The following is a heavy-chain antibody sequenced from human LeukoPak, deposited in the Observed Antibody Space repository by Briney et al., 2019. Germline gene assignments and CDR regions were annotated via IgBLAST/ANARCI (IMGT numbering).Heavy chain of an antibody. Sequence: ASVEVSCKTSGYTFTGQYLHWVRQAPGQGLEWMGWINPNSGGTKSAQKFQGRVIMTRYTSISTAYMELRSLSSDDTAVYYCARGRQLHLGELFPFAEFFQPWGQGTLVTVFS. CDR1: GYTFTGQY. D-gene: IGHD3-16*01. CDR3: ARGRQLHLGELFPFAEFFQP. J-gene: IGHJ1*01. V-gene: IGHV1-2*02. CDR2: INPNSGGT.